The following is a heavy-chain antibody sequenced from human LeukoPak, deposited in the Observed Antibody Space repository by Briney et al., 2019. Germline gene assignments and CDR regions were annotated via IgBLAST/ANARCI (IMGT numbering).Heavy chain of an antibody. CDR3: ARVSDSSFDY. D-gene: IGHD6-19*01. CDR1: GYSFTDYW. Sequence: GESLKISCKGSGYSFTDYWIGWVRQMPGKGLEWMGVIYPADSDSKYSPSFQGQVIISVDKSINTAYLQWSSLKASDTAMYYCARVSDSSFDYWGQGTLVTVSS. V-gene: IGHV5-51*01. J-gene: IGHJ4*02. CDR2: IYPADSDS.